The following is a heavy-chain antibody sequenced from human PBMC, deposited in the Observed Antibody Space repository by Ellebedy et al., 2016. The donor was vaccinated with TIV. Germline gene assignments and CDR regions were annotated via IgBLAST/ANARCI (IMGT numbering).Heavy chain of an antibody. CDR3: TRESFRDFDWNL. Sequence: GESLKISYAASGFTLSGYWMHWVRQVPGKVLMWVSRINTDGSSTSYADSVEGRFTITRDNAKKTLYLEMSSLRPEDTAVYYCTRESFRDFDWNLWGQGTLVTVSS. CDR1: GFTLSGYW. D-gene: IGHD3-9*01. CDR2: INTDGSST. J-gene: IGHJ4*02. V-gene: IGHV3-74*01.